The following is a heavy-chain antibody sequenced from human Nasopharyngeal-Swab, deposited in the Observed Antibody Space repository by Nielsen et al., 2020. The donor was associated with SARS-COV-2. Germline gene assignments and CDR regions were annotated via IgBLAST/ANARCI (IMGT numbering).Heavy chain of an antibody. V-gene: IGHV3-23*01. J-gene: IGHJ6*02. CDR3: AKDNYYYYGMDV. CDR1: GFTFSSYA. CDR2: ISGSGGST. Sequence: GESLKISCAASGFTFSSYAMSWVRQAPGKGLEWVSAISGSGGSTYYADSVKGRFTISRDNSKNTLYLQMNSLGAEDTAVYYCAKDNYYYYGMDVWGQGTTVTVSS.